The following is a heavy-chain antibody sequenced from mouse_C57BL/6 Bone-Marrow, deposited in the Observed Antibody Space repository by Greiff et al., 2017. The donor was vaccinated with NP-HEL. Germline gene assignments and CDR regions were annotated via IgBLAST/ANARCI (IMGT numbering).Heavy chain of an antibody. CDR2: ISSGSSTI. CDR1: GFTFSDYG. CDR3: ARPYYGSSYYAMDY. Sequence: VQRVESGGGLVKPGGSLKLSCAASGFTFSDYGMHWVRQAPEKGLEWVAYISSGSSTIYYADTVKGRFTISRDNAKNTLFLQMTSLRSEDTAMYYCARPYYGSSYYAMDYWGQGTSVTVSS. V-gene: IGHV5-17*01. D-gene: IGHD1-1*01. J-gene: IGHJ4*01.